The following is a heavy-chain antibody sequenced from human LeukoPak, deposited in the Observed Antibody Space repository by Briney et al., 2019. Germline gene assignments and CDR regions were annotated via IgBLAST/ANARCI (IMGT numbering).Heavy chain of an antibody. D-gene: IGHD4-17*01. Sequence: GGSLRLSCAASGFTFSSYGMHWVRQAPGKGLEWLAFIRYDGSNQYYADSVKGRFTISRDNSKNTLWLQMNSLRVEDTAVYYCARAPMTTEDYWGQGTLVTVSS. CDR2: IRYDGSNQ. CDR1: GFTFSSYG. V-gene: IGHV3-30*02. J-gene: IGHJ4*02. CDR3: ARAPMTTEDY.